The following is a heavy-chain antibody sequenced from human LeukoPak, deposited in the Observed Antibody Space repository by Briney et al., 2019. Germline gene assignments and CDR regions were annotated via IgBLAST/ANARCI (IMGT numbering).Heavy chain of an antibody. CDR2: IIPIFGTA. CDR1: GGTFSSYA. V-gene: IGHV1-69*06. D-gene: IGHD2-2*01. J-gene: IGHJ4*02. Sequence: SVKVSCKASGGTFSSYAISWVRQPPGQGLEWMGGIIPIFGTANYAQKFQGRVTITADKSTSTAYMELSSLRSEDTAVYYCARGNCSSTSCYRSPFDYWGQGTLVTVSS. CDR3: ARGNCSSTSCYRSPFDY.